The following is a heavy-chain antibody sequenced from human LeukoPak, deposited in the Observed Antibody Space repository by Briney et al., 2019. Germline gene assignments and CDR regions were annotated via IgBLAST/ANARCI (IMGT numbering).Heavy chain of an antibody. CDR3: ASHYYDSSGYYWDAFDI. V-gene: IGHV1-69*05. D-gene: IGHD3-22*01. CDR1: GGTFSSYA. CDR2: IIPIFGTA. J-gene: IGHJ3*02. Sequence: SVKVSCKASGGTFSSYAMSWVRQAPGQGLEWMGGIIPIFGTANYAQKFQGRVTITTDESTSTAYMELSSLRSEDTAVYYCASHYYDSSGYYWDAFDIWGQGTMVTVSS.